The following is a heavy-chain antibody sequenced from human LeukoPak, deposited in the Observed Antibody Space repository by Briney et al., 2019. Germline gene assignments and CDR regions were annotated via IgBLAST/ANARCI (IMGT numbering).Heavy chain of an antibody. CDR3: ARRRDIVVVVAATPLDY. V-gene: IGHV4-39*01. CDR1: GGSISSSSYY. CDR2: IYYSGST. J-gene: IGHJ4*02. Sequence: SETLSLTCTVSGGSISSSSYYWGWIRQPPGKGLEWIGSIYYSGSTYYNPSLKSRVTISVDTSKNQFSLKLSSVTAADTAVYYCARRRDIVVVVAATPLDYWGQGTLVTVSS. D-gene: IGHD2-15*01.